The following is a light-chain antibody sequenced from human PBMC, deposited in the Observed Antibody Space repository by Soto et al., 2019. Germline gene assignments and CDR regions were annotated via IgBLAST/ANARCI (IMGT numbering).Light chain of an antibody. Sequence: EIVLTQSPGPLSLSPGERATLSCRASQSVSSSYLAWYQQKPGQAPRLLIYGASNRATGIPDRFSGSGSGTDFALSISRLEPEDFAVYYCQQYGGSTMYTFGQGTKLEIK. CDR1: QSVSSSY. CDR3: QQYGGSTMYT. CDR2: GAS. V-gene: IGKV3-20*01. J-gene: IGKJ2*01.